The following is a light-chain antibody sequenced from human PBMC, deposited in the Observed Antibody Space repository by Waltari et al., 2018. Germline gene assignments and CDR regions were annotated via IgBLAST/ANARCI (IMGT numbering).Light chain of an antibody. Sequence: QSALTQPPSASGSPGQSVTSPCIGTSSDVGDYFAWYQQHPGKPPKLMISEVTQRPSGVPDRFSGSKSGNTASLTVSGLQAEDEADYYCSSYAGSNNLVFGGGTKLTVL. CDR1: SSDVGDY. J-gene: IGLJ2*01. V-gene: IGLV2-8*01. CDR2: EVT. CDR3: SSYAGSNNLV.